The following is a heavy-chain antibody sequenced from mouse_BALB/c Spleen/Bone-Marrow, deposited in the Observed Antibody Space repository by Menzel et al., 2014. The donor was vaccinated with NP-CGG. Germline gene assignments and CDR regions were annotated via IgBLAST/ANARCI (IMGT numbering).Heavy chain of an antibody. CDR1: GYAFTNYL. V-gene: IGHV1-54*01. J-gene: IGHJ4*01. CDR2: INPGSDAT. Sequence: VQLQESGAELVRPGNSMKVPCKASGYAFTNYLIEWVKQRPGQGLEWIGVINPGSDATDYSEKFKGKATLTADKSSSTAYMQLSSLTSDDSAVYFCARCLTGTSAMDYWGQGTSVTVSS. CDR3: ARCLTGTSAMDY. D-gene: IGHD4-1*01.